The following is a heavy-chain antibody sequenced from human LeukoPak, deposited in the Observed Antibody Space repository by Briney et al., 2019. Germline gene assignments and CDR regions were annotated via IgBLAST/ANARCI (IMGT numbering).Heavy chain of an antibody. V-gene: IGHV3-23*01. CDR3: AKSGYNRFDY. J-gene: IGHJ4*02. D-gene: IGHD5-24*01. CDR1: GFTASINS. Sequence: GGSLRLSCTLSGFTASINSMSCVCPAPGARLESGSSISGSGSGGSTYYADSVKGRFTISRDNSKNTLYLQMNSLIAEGTAVYYCAKSGYNRFDYWGQGTRVTVSS. CDR2: ISGSGSGGST.